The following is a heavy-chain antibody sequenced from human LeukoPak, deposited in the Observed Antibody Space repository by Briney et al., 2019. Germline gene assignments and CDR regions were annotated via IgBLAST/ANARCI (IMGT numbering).Heavy chain of an antibody. Sequence: PGGSLRLSCAASGFTFSSYEMNWVRQAPGKGLEWVSYISSSGSTKYYADSVKGRFTISRDNAKNSLYLQMNSLRAEDTAVYYCARDIAAAGNNWFDPWGQGTLVTVSS. V-gene: IGHV3-48*03. CDR1: GFTFSSYE. CDR3: ARDIAAAGNNWFDP. CDR2: ISSSGSTK. J-gene: IGHJ5*02. D-gene: IGHD6-13*01.